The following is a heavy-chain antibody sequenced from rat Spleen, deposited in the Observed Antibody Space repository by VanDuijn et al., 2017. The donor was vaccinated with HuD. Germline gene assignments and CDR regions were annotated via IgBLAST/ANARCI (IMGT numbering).Heavy chain of an antibody. D-gene: IGHD1-10*01. J-gene: IGHJ2*01. CDR1: GFTFSNFP. CDR2: ISPSGGAT. Sequence: EVQLVESGGGLVQPGRSLKLSCAASGFTFSNFPMAWVRQAPTMGLEWVTSISPSGGATYYPDSVKGRFTISRENAKSTLYLQMNSLRSEDTATYYCARQVTALDCWGQGVMVTVSS. CDR3: ARQVTALDC. V-gene: IGHV5-25*01.